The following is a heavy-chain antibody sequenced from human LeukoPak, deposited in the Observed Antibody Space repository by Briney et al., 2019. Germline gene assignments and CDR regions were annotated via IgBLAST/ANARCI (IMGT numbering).Heavy chain of an antibody. D-gene: IGHD2-15*01. V-gene: IGHV4-59*01. CDR3: ARKEEYCSGGSCYLGWFDP. CDR1: GGSISSYY. CDR2: IYYSGST. Sequence: SETLSLTCTVSGGSISSYYWSWIRQPPGKGLEWIGYIYYSGSTNYNPSLKSRVTISVDTSKNQFSLKLSSVTAADTAVYYCARKEEYCSGGSCYLGWFDPWGPGTLVTVS. J-gene: IGHJ5*02.